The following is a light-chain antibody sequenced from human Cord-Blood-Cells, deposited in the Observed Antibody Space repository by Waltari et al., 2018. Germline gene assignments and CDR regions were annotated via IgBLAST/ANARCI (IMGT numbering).Light chain of an antibody. CDR3: AAWDDSLSGYV. V-gene: IGLV1-47*01. CDR1: SSNIGSNY. Sequence: QSVLTQPPSASGTPGQRVTISCSGRSSNIGSNYVDWYQQPPGTAPKLLIYRNNHRPSGVSDRFSGSKSGTSASLAISGLRSEDEADYYCAAWDDSLSGYVFGTGTKVTVL. J-gene: IGLJ1*01. CDR2: RNN.